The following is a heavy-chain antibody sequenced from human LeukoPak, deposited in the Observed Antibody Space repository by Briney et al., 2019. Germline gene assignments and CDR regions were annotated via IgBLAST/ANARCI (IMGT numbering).Heavy chain of an antibody. Sequence: PGGSLRLSCAASGFTFSSYSMNWVRQAPGKGLEWVSSISSSSSYIYYADSVKGRFTISRDNAKNSLYLQMNSLRAEDTAVYYCARDRGVRDKNWFDPWGQGTLVTVSS. CDR2: ISSSSSYI. CDR3: ARDRGVRDKNWFDP. J-gene: IGHJ5*02. V-gene: IGHV3-21*01. CDR1: GFTFSSYS. D-gene: IGHD3-10*01.